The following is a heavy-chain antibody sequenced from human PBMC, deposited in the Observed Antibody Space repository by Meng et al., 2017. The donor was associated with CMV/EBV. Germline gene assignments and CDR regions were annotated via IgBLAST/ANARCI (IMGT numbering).Heavy chain of an antibody. J-gene: IGHJ5*02. CDR2: IYYSGST. Sequence: CTGSGGSINSGGYYWSWIRQHPGKGLEWIGYIYYSGSTYYNPSLKSRVTISVDTSKNQFSLKLSSVTAADTAVYYCAREGETNWFDPWGQGTLVTVSS. CDR3: AREGETNWFDP. CDR1: GGSINSGGYY. V-gene: IGHV4-31*03.